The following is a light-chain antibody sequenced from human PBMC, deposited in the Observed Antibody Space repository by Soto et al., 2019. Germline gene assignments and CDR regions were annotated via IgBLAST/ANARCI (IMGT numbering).Light chain of an antibody. V-gene: IGKV3-20*01. CDR3: QQYGSSPYT. CDR2: AAS. J-gene: IGKJ2*01. Sequence: EIVLTQSPGTLSLSPGERATLSCMASQSVSSSFLAWYQHKPGQAPRLLIDAASSRATGVPDRFSGSGSGTGFTLTISRLEPEDFAIYYCQQYGSSPYTFGQGTKLEIK. CDR1: QSVSSSF.